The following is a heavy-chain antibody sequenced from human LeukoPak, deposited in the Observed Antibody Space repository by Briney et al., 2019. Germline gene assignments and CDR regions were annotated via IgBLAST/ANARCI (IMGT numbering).Heavy chain of an antibody. CDR1: GYTFTGFY. D-gene: IGHD1-14*01. J-gene: IGHJ2*01. V-gene: IGHV1-2*02. CDR3: ARPLTTSGWYFDL. Sequence: ASVKDSCKASGYTFTGFYIHWVRQAPGQGLEWMGWINPNSGGTNYAQKFQDRVTMTRDTSISTAYMELSSLKSDDTAVYYCARPLTTSGWYFDLWGRGTLVTVSS. CDR2: INPNSGGT.